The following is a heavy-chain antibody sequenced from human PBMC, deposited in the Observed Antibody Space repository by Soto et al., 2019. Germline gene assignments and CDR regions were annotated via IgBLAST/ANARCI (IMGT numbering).Heavy chain of an antibody. CDR3: ARRYGSCFDY. Sequence: QVQLQESGPGLVKPSETLSLTCTVSGGSISSYYWSWIRQPPGKGLEWIGYIYYSGSTNYNPSLQXLVTISVDTSKNQFSLKLSSVTAAATAVYYCARRYGSCFDYWGQGTLVTVSS. CDR2: IYYSGST. J-gene: IGHJ4*02. CDR1: GGSISSYY. V-gene: IGHV4-59*08. D-gene: IGHD5-18*01.